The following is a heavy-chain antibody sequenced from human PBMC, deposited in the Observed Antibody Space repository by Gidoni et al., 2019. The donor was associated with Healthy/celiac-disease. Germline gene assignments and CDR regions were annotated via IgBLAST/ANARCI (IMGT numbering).Heavy chain of an antibody. J-gene: IGHJ6*02. CDR1: GFTFSSHS. Sequence: EVQLVESGGGLVKPGGSLILSCAASGFTFSSHSMNWFRQAPGQGLEWVSSVSSSSSDIYYADSVKGRFTISRDNAKNSLYLQMHSLRAEDTSVYYCARDRVAARYYYYGMDVWGQGTTVTVSS. D-gene: IGHD2-15*01. CDR3: ARDRVAARYYYYGMDV. V-gene: IGHV3-21*01. CDR2: VSSSSSDI.